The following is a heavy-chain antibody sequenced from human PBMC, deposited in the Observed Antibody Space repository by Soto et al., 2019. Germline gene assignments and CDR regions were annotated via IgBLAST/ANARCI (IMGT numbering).Heavy chain of an antibody. CDR1: GFIFSSHN. Sequence: DVQLVESGGGLVKPGGSLRPSCAASGFIFSSHNMNWVRQAPGKGLEWVSSITGSSSYIFYAASVKGRSTISRDNAKNTVCLQMNSLRAEDTGVYYCARLVASESGYGMDVWGQGTTVTVSS. CDR2: ITGSSSYI. V-gene: IGHV3-21*06. CDR3: ARLVASESGYGMDV. D-gene: IGHD3-16*02. J-gene: IGHJ6*02.